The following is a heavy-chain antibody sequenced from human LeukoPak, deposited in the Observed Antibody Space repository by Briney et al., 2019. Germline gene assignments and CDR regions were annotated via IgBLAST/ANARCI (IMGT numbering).Heavy chain of an antibody. CDR3: ARLKSIFGVVIIPPYYFDY. CDR1: GGSFSGYY. J-gene: IGHJ4*02. Sequence: SETPSLTCAVYGGSFSGYYWSWIRQPPGKGLEWIGEINHSGSTNYNPSLKSRVTISVDTSKNQFSLKLSSVTAADTAVYYCARLKSIFGVVIIPPYYFDYWGQGTLVTVSS. CDR2: INHSGST. V-gene: IGHV4-34*01. D-gene: IGHD3-3*01.